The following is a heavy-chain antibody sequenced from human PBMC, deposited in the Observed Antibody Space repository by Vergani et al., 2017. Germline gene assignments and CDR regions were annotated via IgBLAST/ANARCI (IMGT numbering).Heavy chain of an antibody. CDR1: GFTFSSYG. Sequence: VQLVESGGGLVQPGRSLRLSCAASGFTFSSYGMHWVRQAPGKGLEWVAVISYDGSNKYYADSVKGRFTISRDNSKNTLYLQMNSLRAEDTAVYYCAKDEDIGYHFDYWGQGTLVTVSS. V-gene: IGHV3-30*18. J-gene: IGHJ4*02. CDR3: AKDEDIGYHFDY. CDR2: ISYDGSNK. D-gene: IGHD2-15*01.